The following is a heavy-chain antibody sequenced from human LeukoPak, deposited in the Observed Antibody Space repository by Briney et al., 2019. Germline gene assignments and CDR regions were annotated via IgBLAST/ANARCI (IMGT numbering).Heavy chain of an antibody. D-gene: IGHD2-2*01. J-gene: IGHJ6*02. CDR1: GYTFTSYG. CDR3: ARAPPPAYCSSTSCYSTSKRTALFPPSYYYYGMDV. CDR2: IIPIFGTA. V-gene: IGHV1-69*01. Sequence: KISCKASGYTFTSYGISWVRQAPGQGLEWMGGIIPIFGTANYAQKFQGRVTITADESTSTAYMELSSLRSEDTAVYYCARAPPPAYCSSTSCYSTSKRTALFPPSYYYYGMDVWGQGTTVTVSS.